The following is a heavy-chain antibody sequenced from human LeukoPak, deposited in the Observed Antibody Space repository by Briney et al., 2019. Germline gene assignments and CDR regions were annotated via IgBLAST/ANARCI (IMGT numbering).Heavy chain of an antibody. CDR3: ARDPAFVVVPAANDAFDI. V-gene: IGHV3-33*01. CDR2: IWYDGSNK. CDR1: GFTFSSYG. J-gene: IGHJ3*02. Sequence: PGGSLRLSCAASGFTFSSYGMHWVRQAPGKGLEWVAVIWYDGSNKYYADSVKGRFTISRDNSKNTLYLQMNSLRAEDTAVYYCARDPAFVVVPAANDAFDIWGQGTMVTVSS. D-gene: IGHD2-2*01.